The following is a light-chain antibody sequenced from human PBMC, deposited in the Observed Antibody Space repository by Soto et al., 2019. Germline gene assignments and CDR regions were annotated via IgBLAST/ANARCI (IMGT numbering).Light chain of an antibody. CDR2: AAS. J-gene: IGKJ1*01. Sequence: DIQMTQSPSSLSASVGDRVTITCRASQSISSYLKWYQQKPGKAPKLLIYAASSMQSGVPSRFSVSGCGTHFTLTIRSLQAEDFAPYYCQQSYSSPPTFGQGTKLEIK. V-gene: IGKV1-39*01. CDR3: QQSYSSPPT. CDR1: QSISSY.